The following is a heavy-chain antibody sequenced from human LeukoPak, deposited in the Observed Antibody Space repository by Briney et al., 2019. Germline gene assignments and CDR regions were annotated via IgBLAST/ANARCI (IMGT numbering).Heavy chain of an antibody. CDR3: ARGSEWELLSCDF. J-gene: IGHJ4*02. V-gene: IGHV3-30-3*01. D-gene: IGHD1-26*01. CDR2: ISYDGSKK. Sequence: GGSLRLSCAASGFTFSSYAMHRVRQAPGKGLEWVAVISYDGSKKYYADSVKGRFTISRDNSKNTLYLQMNSLRSEDTAVYYCARGSEWELLSCDFWGQGTVVTVSS. CDR1: GFTFSSYA.